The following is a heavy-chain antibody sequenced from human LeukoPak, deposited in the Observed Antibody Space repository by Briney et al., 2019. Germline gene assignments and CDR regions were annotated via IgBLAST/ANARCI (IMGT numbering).Heavy chain of an antibody. J-gene: IGHJ3*02. V-gene: IGHV3-30*18. CDR1: GFTFSSYG. Sequence: GGSLRLSCAASGFTFSSYGMHWVRQAPGKGLEWVAVISYDGSNKYYADSVKGRFTLSRDNSKNTLYLQMNSLRAEDTAVYYCAKDSSGYYSAFDIWGQGTTVTVSS. D-gene: IGHD3-22*01. CDR2: ISYDGSNK. CDR3: AKDSSGYYSAFDI.